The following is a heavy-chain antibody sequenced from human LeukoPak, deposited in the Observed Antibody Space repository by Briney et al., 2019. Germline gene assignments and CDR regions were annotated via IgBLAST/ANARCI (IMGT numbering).Heavy chain of an antibody. CDR1: GDSISNYY. CDR2: INYSGNT. Sequence: SETLSLTCTVSGDSISNYYWTWIRQLPGKGKEWIGYINYSGNTNYNPSLKSRVTISVDTSKNQFSLRLSSVTAADTAVYYCARERLYQLRPWYFDLWGRGTLVTVFS. J-gene: IGHJ2*01. D-gene: IGHD2-2*01. V-gene: IGHV4-59*13. CDR3: ARERLYQLRPWYFDL.